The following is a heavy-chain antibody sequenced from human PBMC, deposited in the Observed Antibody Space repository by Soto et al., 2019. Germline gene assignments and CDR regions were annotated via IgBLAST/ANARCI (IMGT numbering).Heavy chain of an antibody. CDR1: GYTFTSYG. Sequence: GASVKVSCKASGYTFTSYGISWVRQAPGQGLEWMGWISAYNGNTNYAQKLQGRVTITTDTSTSTAYMELRSLRSDDTAVYYCARRHADPDYYGMDVWGQGTTVTVSS. CDR2: ISAYNGNT. J-gene: IGHJ6*02. V-gene: IGHV1-18*04. CDR3: ARRHADPDYYGMDV. D-gene: IGHD2-2*01.